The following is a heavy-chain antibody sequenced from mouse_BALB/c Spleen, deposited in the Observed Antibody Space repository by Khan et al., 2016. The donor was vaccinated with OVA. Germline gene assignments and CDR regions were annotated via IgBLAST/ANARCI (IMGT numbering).Heavy chain of an antibody. CDR3: TRLAYYYDSEGFAY. CDR1: GFTFSTYG. V-gene: IGHV5-6*01. Sequence: EVQLVESGGDLVKPGGSLKLSCAASGFTFSTYGMSWVCQTPDKRLEWVATVSTGGGYTYYPDSVKGRFTISRDNAKNTLYLQMSGLKSEDTAIFYCTRLAYYYDSEGFAYWGQGTLVTVSA. J-gene: IGHJ3*01. D-gene: IGHD1-1*01. CDR2: VSTGGGYT.